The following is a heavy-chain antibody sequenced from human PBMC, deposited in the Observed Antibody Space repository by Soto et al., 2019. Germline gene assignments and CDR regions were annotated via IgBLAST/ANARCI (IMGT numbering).Heavy chain of an antibody. J-gene: IGHJ6*02. CDR1: GGSFSGYY. V-gene: IGHV4-34*01. D-gene: IGHD6-19*01. CDR3: ARERSSGWFRRLGAYYGMDV. CDR2: INHSGST. Sequence: QVQLQQWGAGLLKPSETLSLTCAVYGGSFSGYYWSWIRQPPGKGLEWIGEINHSGSTNYNTSLKSRVTISVDTSKNQFSLKLSSVTAADTAVYYCARERSSGWFRRLGAYYGMDVWGQGTTVTVSS.